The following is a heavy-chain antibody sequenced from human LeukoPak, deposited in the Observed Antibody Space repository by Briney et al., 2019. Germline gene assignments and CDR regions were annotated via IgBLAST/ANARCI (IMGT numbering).Heavy chain of an antibody. CDR1: GFTFSSHS. J-gene: IGHJ4*02. Sequence: PGGSLRLSCAASGFTFSSHSMHWVRQAPGKGLEYVSGIRSDGTNTYHAKSVKGRFTIPRDNSKNTMYLQMGSLRAEDMAVYYCARRGSGWEFDYWGQGTLVTVSS. V-gene: IGHV3-64*01. CDR3: ARRGSGWEFDY. CDR2: IRSDGTNT. D-gene: IGHD6-19*01.